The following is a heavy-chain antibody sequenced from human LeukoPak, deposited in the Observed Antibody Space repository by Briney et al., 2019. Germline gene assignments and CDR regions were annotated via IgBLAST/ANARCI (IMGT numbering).Heavy chain of an antibody. J-gene: IGHJ4*02. CDR1: GYTFTGYY. Sequence: ASVKVSCKASGYTFTGYYMHWVRQAPGQGLEWMGRISPNSGGTNYAQKFQGRATMTRDTSISAAYMELSRLRSDDTAVYYCAKEFAQGAVVPAATGHYYFGYWGQGTLVTVSS. D-gene: IGHD2-2*01. CDR2: ISPNSGGT. CDR3: AKEFAQGAVVPAATGHYYFGY. V-gene: IGHV1-2*06.